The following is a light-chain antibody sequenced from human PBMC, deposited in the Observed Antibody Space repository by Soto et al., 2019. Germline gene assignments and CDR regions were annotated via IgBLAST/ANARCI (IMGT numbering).Light chain of an antibody. V-gene: IGKV1-39*01. J-gene: IGKJ3*01. Sequence: DIQMTQSPSSLSASVGDRVTIACRATQSISIYLNWYQQKPGKAPKLLIYGATTLQSGVPSRFSADGSGTEVNLTISSLHPEDFATYYCQESPSGRPFTFGPGTKVDI. CDR2: GAT. CDR1: QSISIY. CDR3: QESPSGRPFT.